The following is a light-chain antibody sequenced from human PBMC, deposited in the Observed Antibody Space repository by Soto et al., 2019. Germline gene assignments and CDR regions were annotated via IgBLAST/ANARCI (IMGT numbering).Light chain of an antibody. CDR3: QQHNGP. V-gene: IGKV1-5*01. J-gene: IGKJ1*01. CDR2: DVS. CDR1: QIFGTW. Sequence: ITRSSSSQSTKIGNRDTITCRASQIFGTWLAWYQQKPGKAPKFLISDVSNLESGVPSRFSGSGSGTEFTLTIISLQPDDFATYGCQQHNGPFGQWT.